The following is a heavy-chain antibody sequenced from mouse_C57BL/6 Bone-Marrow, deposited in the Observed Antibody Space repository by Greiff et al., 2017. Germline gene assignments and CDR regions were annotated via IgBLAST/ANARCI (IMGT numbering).Heavy chain of an antibody. V-gene: IGHV1-19*01. Sequence: EVKLMESGPVLVKPGASVKMSCKASGYTFTDYYMNWVKQSHGKSLEWIGVINPYNGGTSYNQKFKGKATLTVDKSSSTAYMELNSLTSEDSAVYYCARDNYYAMDYWGQGTSVTVSS. CDR1: GYTFTDYY. CDR3: ARDNYYAMDY. J-gene: IGHJ4*01. CDR2: INPYNGGT.